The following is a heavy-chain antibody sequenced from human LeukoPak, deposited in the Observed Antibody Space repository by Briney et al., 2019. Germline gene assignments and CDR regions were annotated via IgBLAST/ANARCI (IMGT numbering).Heavy chain of an antibody. J-gene: IGHJ4*02. CDR2: INPNSGGT. CDR3: ARDLEGYHYGSGSYPQ. D-gene: IGHD3-10*01. V-gene: IGHV1-2*02. CDR1: GYTFTGYH. Sequence: ASVKVSCKASGYTFTGYHIHWVRQAPGQGLEWMGLINPNSGGTNYAQKFQGRVTLARDTSISTAYMELSSPTSDDTAVYYCARDLEGYHYGSGSYPQWGQGTLVTVSS.